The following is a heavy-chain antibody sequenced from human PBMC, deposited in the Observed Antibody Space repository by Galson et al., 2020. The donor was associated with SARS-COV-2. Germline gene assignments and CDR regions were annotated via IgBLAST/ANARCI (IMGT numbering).Heavy chain of an antibody. CDR1: GFSLSTSGVG. Sequence: SGPTLVKTTQTLTLTYTFSGFSLSTSGVGVGWIRQPPAKALEWLALIYWDDDKRYNPSLKSRLTITKDTSKNQVVLTRTNMDPVDTATYYGAYRKSLTGYYKYWGQGSLVTVPS. CDR3: AYRKSLTGYYKY. J-gene: IGHJ4*02. V-gene: IGHV2-5*02. D-gene: IGHD3-9*01. CDR2: IYWDDDK.